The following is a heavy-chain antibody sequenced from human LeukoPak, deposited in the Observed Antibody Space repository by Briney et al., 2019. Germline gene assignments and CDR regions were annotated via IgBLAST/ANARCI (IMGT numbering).Heavy chain of an antibody. D-gene: IGHD3-10*01. J-gene: IGHJ4*02. CDR1: GFTFSGYA. CDR3: ARDYFGSGNYYLPFEY. CDR2: ISGSGGNT. V-gene: IGHV3-23*01. Sequence: GGSLRLSCAASGFTFSGYAMSWVRQAPGKGLEWVSAISGSGGNTYYADSVKGRFTIPRDNSKNTLYLQMINLRAEDTAVYYCARDYFGSGNYYLPFEYWGQGTLVTVSS.